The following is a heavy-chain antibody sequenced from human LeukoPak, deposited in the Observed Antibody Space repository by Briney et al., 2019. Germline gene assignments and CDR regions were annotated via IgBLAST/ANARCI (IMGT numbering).Heavy chain of an antibody. D-gene: IGHD2-2*01. CDR1: GFTFSSFG. CDR2: LSYDGSNK. Sequence: GGSLRLSCAASGFTFSSFGMHWVRQAPGKGLEWVAVLSYDGSNKYYADSVRGRFTISRDNADNSLYLQMNSLRAEDTAVYYCARFETCSRTSCDDAFDIWGQGTVVTVSS. J-gene: IGHJ3*02. V-gene: IGHV3-30*03. CDR3: ARFETCSRTSCDDAFDI.